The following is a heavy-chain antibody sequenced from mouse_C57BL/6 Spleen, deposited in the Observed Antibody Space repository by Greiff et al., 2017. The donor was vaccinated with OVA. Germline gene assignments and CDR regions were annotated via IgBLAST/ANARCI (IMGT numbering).Heavy chain of an antibody. V-gene: IGHV3-1*01. Sequence: EVQGVESGPGMVKPSQSLSLTCTVTGYSITSGYDWHWIRHFPGNKLEWMGYISYSGSTNYNPSLKSRISITHDTSKNHFFLKLNSVTTEDTATYYCARGGTGTEGFAYWGQGTLVTVAA. D-gene: IGHD4-1*01. CDR1: GYSITSGYD. CDR3: ARGGTGTEGFAY. J-gene: IGHJ3*01. CDR2: ISYSGST.